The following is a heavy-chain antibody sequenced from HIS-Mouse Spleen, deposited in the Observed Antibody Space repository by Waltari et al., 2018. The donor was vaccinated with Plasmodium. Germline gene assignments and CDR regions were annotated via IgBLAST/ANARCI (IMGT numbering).Heavy chain of an antibody. Sequence: QVQLVQSGAEVKKPRAAVKVSCKASGYTFTGHYLHSVRQAPGQGLEWMGWINPNSGGTNYAQKFQGRVTMTRDTSISTAYMELSRLRSDDTAVYYCARVLGYKAAAGTFVEYFQHWGQGTLVTVSS. CDR3: ARVLGYKAAAGTFVEYFQH. D-gene: IGHD6-13*01. V-gene: IGHV1-2*02. J-gene: IGHJ1*01. CDR1: GYTFTGHY. CDR2: INPNSGGT.